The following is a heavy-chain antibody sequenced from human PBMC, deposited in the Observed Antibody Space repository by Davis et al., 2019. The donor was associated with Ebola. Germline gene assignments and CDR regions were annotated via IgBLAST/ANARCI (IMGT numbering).Heavy chain of an antibody. Sequence: ASVKVSCKASGYTFTGYYMHWVRQAPGQGLEWMGWINPNSGGTNYAQKFQGRVTMTRDTSISTAYMELSRLRSDDTAVYYCATEFSPSTRDFDYWGQGTLVTVSS. D-gene: IGHD5/OR15-5a*01. CDR1: GYTFTGYY. CDR3: ATEFSPSTRDFDY. CDR2: INPNSGGT. V-gene: IGHV1-2*02. J-gene: IGHJ4*02.